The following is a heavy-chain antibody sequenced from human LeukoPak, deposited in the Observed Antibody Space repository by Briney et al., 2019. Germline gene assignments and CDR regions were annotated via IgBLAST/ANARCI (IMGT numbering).Heavy chain of an antibody. CDR3: ARDRGSYFSDAFDI. J-gene: IGHJ3*02. Sequence: ASVKVSCKASGGTFSSYAISWVRQAPGQGLEWMGWINPNSGGTNYVQRFQGRVTMTRDTSISTAYMELSGLISDDTAVYYCARDRGSYFSDAFDIWGQGTMVTVSS. D-gene: IGHD1-26*01. CDR2: INPNSGGT. V-gene: IGHV1-2*02. CDR1: GGTFSSYA.